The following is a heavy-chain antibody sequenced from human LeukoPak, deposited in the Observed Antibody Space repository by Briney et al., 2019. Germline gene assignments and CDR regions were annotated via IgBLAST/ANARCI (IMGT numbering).Heavy chain of an antibody. V-gene: IGHV4-30-2*01. CDR3: ARGYYGSGSFDLDY. CDR2: ISHSGRT. D-gene: IGHD3-10*01. CDR1: GGSISHDGYS. J-gene: IGHJ4*02. Sequence: SQTLSLTCGVSGGSISHDGYSWSWIRQPPGKGLEWIGHISHSGRTSYNPSLKSRVTISLDRSKNQFSLKLTAVTAADTAMYYCARGYYGSGSFDLDYWGQGTLVIVSS.